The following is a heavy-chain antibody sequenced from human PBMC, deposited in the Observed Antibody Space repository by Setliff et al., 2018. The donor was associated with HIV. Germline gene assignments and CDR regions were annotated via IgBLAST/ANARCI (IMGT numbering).Heavy chain of an antibody. Sequence: GGSLRLSCAASGFTFKNYAMSWVRQAPGKGLEWVSGIGGSGAKTNYADSVKGRFTISRDNSKNTLYLQMNSLRAEDTAVYYCARGGIVVVPAVSSRYDYWGQGTLVTVSS. CDR3: ARGGIVVVPAVSSRYDY. CDR1: GFTFKNYA. D-gene: IGHD2-2*01. V-gene: IGHV3-23*01. CDR2: IGGSGAKT. J-gene: IGHJ4*02.